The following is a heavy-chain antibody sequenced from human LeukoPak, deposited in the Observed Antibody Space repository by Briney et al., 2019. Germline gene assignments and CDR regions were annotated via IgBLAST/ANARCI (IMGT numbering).Heavy chain of an antibody. J-gene: IGHJ4*02. CDR2: IYYSGST. Sequence: SETLSLTCTVSGGSISSRSYYWGWIRQPPGKGLEWIGIIYYSGSTYSNPSLRSRVTISVDTSKNQFSLKLSSVTAADTAVYYCARDVVAAPGTWDYWGQGTLVTVSS. D-gene: IGHD6-13*01. CDR3: ARDVVAAPGTWDY. CDR1: GGSISSRSYY. V-gene: IGHV4-39*02.